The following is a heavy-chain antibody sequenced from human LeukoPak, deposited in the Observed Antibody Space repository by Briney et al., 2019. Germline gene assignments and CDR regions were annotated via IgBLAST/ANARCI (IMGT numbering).Heavy chain of an antibody. D-gene: IGHD3-22*01. CDR2: LSWNSGVI. CDR1: GFTFDDYA. J-gene: IGHJ4*02. V-gene: IGHV3-9*01. CDR3: ARRINYYDSSGYYYVRYFDS. Sequence: PGGSLRLSCIASGFTFDDYAMHWVRQAPGKGLEWVSGLSWNSGVIDYADSVKGRFTISRDNAKNTLYLQMNSLGAEDTAVYYCARRINYYDSSGYYYVRYFDSWGQGTLVAVSS.